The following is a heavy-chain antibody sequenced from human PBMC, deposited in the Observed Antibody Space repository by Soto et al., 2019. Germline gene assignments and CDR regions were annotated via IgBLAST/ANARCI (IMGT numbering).Heavy chain of an antibody. D-gene: IGHD6-13*01. CDR2: ISGSGGST. J-gene: IGHJ4*02. CDR1: GFTFSSYA. Sequence: EVQLLESGGGLVQPGGSLRLSCAASGFTFSSYAMSWVRQAPGKGLEWVSAISGSGGSTYYADSVKGRFTISRDNSKHTLYLQMNSLRAEDTAVYYCAKDRDSRIAAAGTPDYYFDYWGQGTLVTVSS. V-gene: IGHV3-23*01. CDR3: AKDRDSRIAAAGTPDYYFDY.